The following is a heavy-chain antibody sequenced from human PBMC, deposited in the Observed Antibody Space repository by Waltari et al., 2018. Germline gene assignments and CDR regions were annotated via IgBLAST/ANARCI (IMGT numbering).Heavy chain of an antibody. CDR1: GFTFSSYA. J-gene: IGHJ6*02. CDR2: ISYDGSNK. CDR3: ARPPYYGDYSYYGMDV. Sequence: QVQLVESGGGVVQPGRSLRLSCAASGFTFSSYAMHWVREAPGKGLEWVAVISYDGSNKYYADSVKGRFTISRDNSKNTLYLQMNSLRAEDTAVYYCARPPYYGDYSYYGMDVWGQGTTVTVSS. V-gene: IGHV3-30*01. D-gene: IGHD4-17*01.